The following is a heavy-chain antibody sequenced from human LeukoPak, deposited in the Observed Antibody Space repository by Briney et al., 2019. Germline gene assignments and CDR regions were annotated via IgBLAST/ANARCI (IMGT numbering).Heavy chain of an antibody. CDR2: ISGSDGAT. Sequence: GGSLRLSCVGSGFTFSAYGMSWVRQAPGKGLESVSSISGSDGATSYADSVRGRFTISRDNSKNTLYLQMNSLRAEDTAVYYCAKDMRGVVLVPRAYYFDTWGQGTLVTVSS. V-gene: IGHV3-23*01. D-gene: IGHD2-8*02. CDR1: GFTFSAYG. CDR3: AKDMRGVVLVPRAYYFDT. J-gene: IGHJ4*02.